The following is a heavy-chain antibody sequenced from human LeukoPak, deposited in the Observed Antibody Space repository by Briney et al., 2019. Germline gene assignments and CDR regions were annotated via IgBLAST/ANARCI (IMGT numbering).Heavy chain of an antibody. CDR2: IYYSGST. V-gene: IGHV4-39*01. J-gene: IGHJ4*02. Sequence: SETLSLTCTVSGGSINSSSYYWGWIRQPPGKGLEWIGSIYYSGSTYYNPSLKSRVTISVDTSKNQFSLKLSSVTAADTAVYYCAPDYGSGPHTTGGGYWGRGTLVTVSS. CDR1: GGSINSSSYY. CDR3: APDYGSGPHTTGGGY. D-gene: IGHD3-10*01.